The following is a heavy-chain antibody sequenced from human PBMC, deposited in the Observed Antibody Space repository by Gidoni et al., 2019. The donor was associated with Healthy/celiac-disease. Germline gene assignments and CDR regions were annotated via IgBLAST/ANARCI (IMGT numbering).Heavy chain of an antibody. CDR3: ARTSHSSGWYDPRGYFDY. CDR2: IRSSGSTI. V-gene: IGHV3-11*01. D-gene: IGHD6-19*01. Sequence: QVQLVESGGGWVKPGGSLRLSCAASGFTFSDYYMSWIRQAPGKGLEWVSYIRSSGSTIYYADSVKGRFTISRDNAKNSLYLQMNSLRAEDTAVYYCARTSHSSGWYDPRGYFDYWGQGTLVTVSS. CDR1: GFTFSDYY. J-gene: IGHJ4*02.